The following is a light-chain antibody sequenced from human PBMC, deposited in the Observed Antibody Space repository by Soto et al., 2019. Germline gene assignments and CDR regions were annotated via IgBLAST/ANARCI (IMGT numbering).Light chain of an antibody. CDR1: QSIALS. CDR3: QQSYATVRT. CDR2: VAF. J-gene: IGKJ4*01. V-gene: IGKV1-39*01. Sequence: DIQMTQSPSSLSASVGATVTMTCRASQSIALSVNWYQQKPGKAPKLIIYVAFTLESGVPSRFSGSGAETDCTLTITSLQPEDVGIYYCQQSYATVRTLGGGTKVDIK.